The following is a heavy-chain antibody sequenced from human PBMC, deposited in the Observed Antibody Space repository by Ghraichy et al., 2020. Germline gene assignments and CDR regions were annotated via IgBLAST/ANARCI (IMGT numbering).Heavy chain of an antibody. V-gene: IGHV4-39*01. Sequence: GSLRLSCTVSGGSISSSSYYWGWIRQPPGKGLEWIGSIYYSGSTYYNPSLKSRVTISVDTSKNQFSLKLSSVTAADTAVYYCARRFGSGSYPFDYWGQGTLVTVSS. CDR3: ARRFGSGSYPFDY. CDR1: GGSISSSSYY. D-gene: IGHD3-10*01. CDR2: IYYSGST. J-gene: IGHJ4*02.